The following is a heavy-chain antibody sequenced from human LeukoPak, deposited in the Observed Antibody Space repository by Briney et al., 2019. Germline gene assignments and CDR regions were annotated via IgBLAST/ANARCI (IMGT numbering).Heavy chain of an antibody. CDR2: INPNSGGT. J-gene: IGHJ4*02. D-gene: IGHD4-17*01. V-gene: IGHV1-2*06. Sequence: ASVKVSCKASGYTFTGYYMHWVRQAPGQGLEWMGRINPNSGGTNYAQKFQGRVTMTRDTSLSTAYMELSRLRSDDTAVYYCARDTVTTNPSPSFDYWGQGTLVTVSS. CDR3: ARDTVTTNPSPSFDY. CDR1: GYTFTGYY.